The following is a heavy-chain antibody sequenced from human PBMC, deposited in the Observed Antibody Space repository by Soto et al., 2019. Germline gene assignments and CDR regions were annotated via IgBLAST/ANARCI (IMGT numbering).Heavy chain of an antibody. D-gene: IGHD6-25*01. CDR2: IYWNDDK. CDR1: GFSLSTSGMS. CDR3: ARPDSSGYYFDY. V-gene: IGHV2-5*01. J-gene: IGHJ4*02. Sequence: QITLKESGPTLVKPTQTLTLTCTFSGFSLSTSGMSVGWIRQPPGKALEWLALIYWNDDKRYSQSLKSRLTITKDNSNNQVVLTKTNMDPVDTATYYCARPDSSGYYFDYWGQGTLVTGSS.